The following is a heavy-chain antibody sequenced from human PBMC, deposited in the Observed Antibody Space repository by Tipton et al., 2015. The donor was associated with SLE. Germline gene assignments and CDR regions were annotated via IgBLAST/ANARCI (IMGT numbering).Heavy chain of an antibody. CDR1: GFTFSNAW. CDR3: TTGYGDFHY. CDR2: LKSKTDGGTT. V-gene: IGHV3-15*01. D-gene: IGHD4-17*01. J-gene: IGHJ4*02. Sequence: VQLVQSGGGVVQPGRSLRLSCAASGFTFSNAWMSWVRQAPGKGLEWVGRLKSKTDGGTTDYAAPVKGRFTISRDDSKNRLYLQMNSLKTEDTAVYYCTTGYGDFHYWGQGTLVTVSS.